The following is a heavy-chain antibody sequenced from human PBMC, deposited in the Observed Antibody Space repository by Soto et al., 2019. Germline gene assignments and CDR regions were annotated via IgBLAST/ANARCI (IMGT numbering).Heavy chain of an antibody. J-gene: IGHJ4*02. CDR1: GFTFNNYA. CDR2: ISGGGDTT. V-gene: IGHV3-23*01. Sequence: EVQLLESGGGLVQPGGSLRLSCAASGFTFNNYAMTWVRQAPGKGLEWVSAISGGGDTTSYADSVKGRVTVSRDGSKSTLYLQMSSLRAEDTALYYCAKGRGGSGSLTPRVDFWGQGTLVTVSS. D-gene: IGHD3-10*01. CDR3: AKGRGGSGSLTPRVDF.